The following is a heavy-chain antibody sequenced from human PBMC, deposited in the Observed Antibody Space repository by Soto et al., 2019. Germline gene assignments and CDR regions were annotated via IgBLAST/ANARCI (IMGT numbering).Heavy chain of an antibody. D-gene: IGHD3-22*01. J-gene: IGHJ4*02. CDR2: IYWDDDK. Sequence: SGPTLVNPTQTLTLTCTFSGFSLSTSGVGVGWIRQPPGKALEWLALIYWDDDKRYSPSLKSRLTITKDTSKNQVVLTMTNMDPVDTATYYCAHRGLLYWAVGGPYYYDSSGYYFDYWGQ. V-gene: IGHV2-5*02. CDR3: AHRGLLYWAVGGPYYYDSSGYYFDY. CDR1: GFSLSTSGVG.